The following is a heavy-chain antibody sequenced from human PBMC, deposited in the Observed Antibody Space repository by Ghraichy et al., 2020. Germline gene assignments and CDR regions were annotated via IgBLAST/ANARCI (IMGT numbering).Heavy chain of an antibody. D-gene: IGHD2-8*01. J-gene: IGHJ1*01. V-gene: IGHV3-23*01. CDR2: MSAHGGST. CDR1: GFAFSSHG. CDR3: VKDETVMVISPEH. Sequence: LSLTCAASGFAFSSHGMSWVRQASGKGLEWVSGMSAHGGSTYYADSVKGRFIISRDNSESTLYLQMNSLRAEDTAVYYCVKDETVMVISPEHWGPGTLVTVSS.